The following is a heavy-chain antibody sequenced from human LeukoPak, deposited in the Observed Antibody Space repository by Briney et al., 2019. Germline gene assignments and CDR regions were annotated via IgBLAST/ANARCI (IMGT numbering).Heavy chain of an antibody. Sequence: PGRSLRLSCAASGFTFNRYAIHWVRQAPGKGLEWVTVISSDGNDQHYADSVKGRFTISRDNAKNTLSLQMNSLRVEDTAVYYCVRDVAPSGTVWFDSWGQGTLVTVSS. V-gene: IGHV3-30-3*01. J-gene: IGHJ5*01. CDR2: ISSDGNDQ. D-gene: IGHD6-13*01. CDR1: GFTFNRYA. CDR3: VRDVAPSGTVWFDS.